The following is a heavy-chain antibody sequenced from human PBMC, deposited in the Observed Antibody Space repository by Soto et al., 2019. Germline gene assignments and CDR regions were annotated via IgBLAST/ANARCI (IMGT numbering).Heavy chain of an antibody. D-gene: IGHD2-15*01. Sequence: GGSLRLSCAASGFTFSNYWMHWVRQAPGKGLEWVSRIYNDGSSTTYADSVKGRFSISRDNAKNTLYLQMNSLRVEDSAVYYCARRGIGGLATINMDAWGKGTAVTVSS. CDR3: ARRGIGGLATINMDA. V-gene: IGHV3-74*01. CDR1: GFTFSNYW. CDR2: IYNDGSST. J-gene: IGHJ6*03.